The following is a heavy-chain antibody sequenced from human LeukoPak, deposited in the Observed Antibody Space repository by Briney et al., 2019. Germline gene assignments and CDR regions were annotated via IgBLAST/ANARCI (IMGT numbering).Heavy chain of an antibody. CDR3: AGGRGDCSNDF. V-gene: IGHV3-33*05. Sequence: GGSLRLSCAASGFTFTSYAMHWVRQAPGKGLEWVALISYDGSNKYYADSVRGRFTISRDNSKNTLYLQMNSLRAEDTALYYCAGGRGDCSNDFWGQGTLVTVSS. J-gene: IGHJ4*02. CDR1: GFTFTSYA. D-gene: IGHD2-21*02. CDR2: ISYDGSNK.